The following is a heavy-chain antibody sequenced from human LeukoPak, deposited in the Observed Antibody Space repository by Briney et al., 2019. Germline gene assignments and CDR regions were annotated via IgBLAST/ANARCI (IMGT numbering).Heavy chain of an antibody. CDR2: IWYDGSNK. CDR3: ARDSHYYDSSGYYPGY. J-gene: IGHJ4*02. CDR1: GFTFDDYA. Sequence: GRSLRLSCAASGFTFDDYAMHWVRQAPGKGLEWVAVIWYDGSNKYYADSVKGRFTISRDNSKNTLYLQMNSLRAEDTAVYYCARDSHYYDSSGYYPGYWGQGTLVTVSS. V-gene: IGHV3-33*08. D-gene: IGHD3-22*01.